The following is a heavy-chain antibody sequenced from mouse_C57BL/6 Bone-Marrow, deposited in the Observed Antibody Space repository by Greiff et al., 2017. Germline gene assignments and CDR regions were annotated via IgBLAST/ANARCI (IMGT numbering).Heavy chain of an antibody. Sequence: VQLQQPGAELVMPGASVKLSCKASGYTFTSYWMHWVKQRPGQGLEWIGEIDPSDSYTNYNQKFKGKSTLTVDKSSSTAYRQLSSLTSEDSAVYYCAREGAITTVVDWYFDVWGTGTTVTVSS. J-gene: IGHJ1*03. D-gene: IGHD1-1*01. V-gene: IGHV1-69*01. CDR2: IDPSDSYT. CDR3: AREGAITTVVDWYFDV. CDR1: GYTFTSYW.